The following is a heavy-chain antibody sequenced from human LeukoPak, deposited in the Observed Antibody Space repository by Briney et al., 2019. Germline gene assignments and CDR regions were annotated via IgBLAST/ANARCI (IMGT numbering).Heavy chain of an antibody. CDR2: IRYDGSNK. Sequence: TGGSLRLSCAASGFTFSSYGMHWVRQAPGKGLEWVAFIRYDGSNKYYADSVKGRFTISRDNSKNTLYLQMNSLRAEDTALYYCVREGRKGLIKTTITTRTYFDYWGQGTLVTVSS. CDR3: VREGRKGLIKTTITTRTYFDY. D-gene: IGHD4-11*01. CDR1: GFTFSSYG. V-gene: IGHV3-30*02. J-gene: IGHJ4*02.